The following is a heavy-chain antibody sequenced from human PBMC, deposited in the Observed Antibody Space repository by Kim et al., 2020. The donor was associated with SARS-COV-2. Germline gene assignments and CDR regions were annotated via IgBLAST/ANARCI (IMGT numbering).Heavy chain of an antibody. CDR1: NSNFRFSGFY. V-gene: IGHV3-11*01. CDR3: ARVLTSWSREGY. D-gene: IGHD1-1*01. CDR2: ISESGTTV. J-gene: IGHJ4*02. Sequence: GGSLRLSCTASNSNFRFSGFYMSWIRQAPGKGLEWISYISESGTTVYYADSVKGRFTVSRDDAENFVFLQMNSLRFEDTAIYYCARVLTSWSREGYWGQG.